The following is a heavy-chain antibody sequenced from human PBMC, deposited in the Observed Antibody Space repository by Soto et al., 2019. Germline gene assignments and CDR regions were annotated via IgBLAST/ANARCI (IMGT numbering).Heavy chain of an antibody. Sequence: EVQLVESGGRLVQRGGSLRLSCSGSGFIFGDHVMDWVRQAPGKGLEWVAGISGSGNSPFFRDSVKGRFTISRDNSKNTVYLEMNNLRDEDSAMYFCARGTHSYSGSHELDVWGLGTLVTVSS. CDR2: ISGSGNSP. V-gene: IGHV3-23*04. J-gene: IGHJ4*02. CDR3: ARGTHSYSGSHELDV. D-gene: IGHD1-26*01. CDR1: GFIFGDHV.